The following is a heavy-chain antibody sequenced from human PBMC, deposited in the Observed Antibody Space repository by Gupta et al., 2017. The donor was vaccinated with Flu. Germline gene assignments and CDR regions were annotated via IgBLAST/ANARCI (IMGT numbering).Heavy chain of an antibody. CDR3: ARDTPYYYDSSGYEA. D-gene: IGHD3-22*01. V-gene: IGHV1-18*04. CDR1: AYTFTSNG. J-gene: IGHJ5*02. CDR2: NSAYNGNT. Sequence: QVQMVRAGAEVKKPGAAVKVYCKASAYTFTSNGISWARQAHGQGLEWMGWNSAYNGNTNYAQKLQGRFTMTTYTSTSTAYMELRSLRSDDTAVYYCARDTPYYYDSSGYEALGQGTLVTVSS.